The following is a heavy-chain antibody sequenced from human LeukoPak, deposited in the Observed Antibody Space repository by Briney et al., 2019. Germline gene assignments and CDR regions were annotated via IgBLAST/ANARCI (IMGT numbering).Heavy chain of an antibody. Sequence: ASVKVSCKASGYTFTGYYMHWVRQAPGQGLEWMGWINPNSGGTNYAQKFQGWVTMTRDTSISTAYMELSRLRSEDTAVYYCASATAYYDILTGYSDYWGQGTLVTVSS. CDR2: INPNSGGT. D-gene: IGHD3-9*01. V-gene: IGHV1-2*04. J-gene: IGHJ4*02. CDR1: GYTFTGYY. CDR3: ASATAYYDILTGYSDY.